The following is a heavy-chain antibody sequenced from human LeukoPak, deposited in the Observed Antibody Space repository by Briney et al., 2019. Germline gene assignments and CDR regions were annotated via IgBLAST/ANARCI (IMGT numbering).Heavy chain of an antibody. V-gene: IGHV4-39*01. D-gene: IGHD3-10*01. Sequence: SETLSLTCTVSGGSISSSSYYWGWIRQPPGKGLEWIGSIYYSGSTYYNPSLKSRVTISVDTSKNQFSLKLSSVTAADTAVYYCARSTRFLYGSGSYYRMDYFDYWGQGTLVTVSS. J-gene: IGHJ4*02. CDR3: ARSTRFLYGSGSYYRMDYFDY. CDR1: GGSISSSSYY. CDR2: IYYSGST.